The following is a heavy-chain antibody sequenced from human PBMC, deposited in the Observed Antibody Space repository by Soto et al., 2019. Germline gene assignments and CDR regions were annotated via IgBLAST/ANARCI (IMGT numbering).Heavy chain of an antibody. Sequence: SETLSLTCTVSGGSISSGGYYWSWIRQHPGKGLEWIGYIYYSGSTYYNPSLKSRVTISVDTHRNQFSLKLSSVTAADTAVYYCARDRHYYDSSGHPKAWLDPWGQGTLVTVSS. CDR3: ARDRHYYDSSGHPKAWLDP. J-gene: IGHJ5*02. D-gene: IGHD3-22*01. CDR1: GGSISSGGYY. CDR2: IYYSGST. V-gene: IGHV4-31*03.